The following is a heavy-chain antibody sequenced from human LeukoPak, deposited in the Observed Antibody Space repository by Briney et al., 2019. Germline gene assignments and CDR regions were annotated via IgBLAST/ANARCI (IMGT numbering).Heavy chain of an antibody. D-gene: IGHD6-13*01. J-gene: IGHJ5*02. V-gene: IGHV4-39*07. CDR3: ARGAVSYSSSWYTYNWFDP. Sequence: SETLSLTCTVSGGSISSSSYYWGWIRQPPGKGLEWIGSIYYSGSTYYNPSLKSRVTISVDTSKNQFSLKLSSVTAADTAVYYCARGAVSYSSSWYTYNWFDPWGQGTLVTVSS. CDR1: GGSISSSSYY. CDR2: IYYSGST.